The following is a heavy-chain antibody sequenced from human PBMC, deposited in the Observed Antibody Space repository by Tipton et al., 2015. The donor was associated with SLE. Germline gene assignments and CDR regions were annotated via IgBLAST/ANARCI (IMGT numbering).Heavy chain of an antibody. D-gene: IGHD5-18*01. CDR1: GGSISRSSYY. CDR2: IYFSGTT. J-gene: IGHJ4*02. V-gene: IGHV4-39*07. CDR3: ARWRGYGPSFDY. Sequence: TLSLTCSVSGGSISRSSYYWGWIRQAPGKGLEWIGRIYFSGTTYYNPSLKSRVTISVDTSKNQFSLKLSSVTAADTAVYYCARWRGYGPSFDYWGQGTLVTVSS.